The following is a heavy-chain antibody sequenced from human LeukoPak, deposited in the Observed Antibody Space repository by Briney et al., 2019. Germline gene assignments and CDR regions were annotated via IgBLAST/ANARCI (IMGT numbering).Heavy chain of an antibody. D-gene: IGHD2-2*01. J-gene: IGHJ5*02. CDR3: ARWYQLPKEGDWFDP. Sequence: SETLPLTCTVSGGSISGYYWSWIRQPPGKGLEWIGYIYYSGSTNYNPSLKSRVTISVDTSKNQFSLKLSSVTAADTAVYYCARWYQLPKEGDWFDPWGQGTLVTVSS. CDR1: GGSISGYY. CDR2: IYYSGST. V-gene: IGHV4-59*01.